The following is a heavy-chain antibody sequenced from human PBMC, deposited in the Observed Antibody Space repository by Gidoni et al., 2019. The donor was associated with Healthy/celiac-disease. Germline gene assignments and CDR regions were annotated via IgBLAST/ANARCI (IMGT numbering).Heavy chain of an antibody. V-gene: IGHV4-39*01. CDR1: GGSISSSSYY. CDR3: ARAFMTTVTTYYFDY. CDR2: IDYSGST. Sequence: QLQLQESGPGLVKPSETLSLTCTVSGGSISSSSYYWGWIRQPPGKGLEWIGSIDYSGSTYYNPSLKSRVTISVDTSKNQFSLKLSSVTAADTAVYYCARAFMTTVTTYYFDYWGQGTLVTVSS. D-gene: IGHD4-17*01. J-gene: IGHJ4*02.